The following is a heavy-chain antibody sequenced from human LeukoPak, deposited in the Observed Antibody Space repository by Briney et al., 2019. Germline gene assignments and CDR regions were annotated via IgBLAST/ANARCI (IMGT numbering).Heavy chain of an antibody. CDR3: ARGFYGDYVTTGRAYYYYMDV. CDR2: ISTNTGNP. Sequence: ASVKVSCKSSGYTFTSYAMNWVRQAPGQGLEWMGWISTNTGNPTYAQGFTGRFVFSLDTSVSTAYLQISSLKAEDTAVYYCARGFYGDYVTTGRAYYYYMDVWGKGTTVTVSS. J-gene: IGHJ6*03. D-gene: IGHD4-17*01. V-gene: IGHV7-4-1*02. CDR1: GYTFTSYA.